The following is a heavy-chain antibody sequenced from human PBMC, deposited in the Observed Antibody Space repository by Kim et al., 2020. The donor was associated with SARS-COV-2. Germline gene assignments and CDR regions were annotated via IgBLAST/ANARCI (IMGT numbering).Heavy chain of an antibody. Sequence: ADSVKGRFTISRDNSKNPLYLQMNSLRAEDTAMYYCAKTYDSSGFPLPTSNWGQGTLVTVSS. V-gene: IGHV3-33*06. D-gene: IGHD3-22*01. J-gene: IGHJ1*01. CDR3: AKTYDSSGFPLPTSN.